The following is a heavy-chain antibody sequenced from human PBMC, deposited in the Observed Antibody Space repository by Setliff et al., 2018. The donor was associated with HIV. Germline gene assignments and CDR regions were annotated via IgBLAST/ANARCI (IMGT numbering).Heavy chain of an antibody. CDR1: NYTLINYG. Sequence: GASVKVSCKASNYTLINYGVSWVRQAPGQGLEWMGWIGSYGGYTIYAQKFQDRLTMTTDTSTTTASMELRSLRSDDTAVYYCVRGHCNSDKCWYTWFDPWGQGTLVTVSS. CDR2: IGSYGGYT. CDR3: VRGHCNSDKCWYTWFDP. D-gene: IGHD2-2*01. V-gene: IGHV1-18*01. J-gene: IGHJ5*02.